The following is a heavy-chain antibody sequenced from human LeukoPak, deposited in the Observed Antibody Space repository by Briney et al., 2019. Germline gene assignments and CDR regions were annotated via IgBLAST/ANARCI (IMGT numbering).Heavy chain of an antibody. CDR1: GGSISSYY. CDR3: ARDAPRGWFDP. J-gene: IGHJ5*02. Sequence: SETLSLTCTVSGGSISSYYWSWIRQPPGKGLEWIGYIYYSGSTNYNPSLKSRITISVDTSKNQFSLKLCSVTAADTAVYYCARDAPRGWFDPWGQGTLVTVSS. CDR2: IYYSGST. V-gene: IGHV4-59*01.